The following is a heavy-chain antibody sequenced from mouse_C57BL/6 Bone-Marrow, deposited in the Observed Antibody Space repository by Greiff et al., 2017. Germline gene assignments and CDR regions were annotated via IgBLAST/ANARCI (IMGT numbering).Heavy chain of an antibody. CDR1: GFSLTSYG. Sequence: VQLQQLGPGLVQPSQSLSITCTVSGFSLTSYGVHWVRQPPGKGLEWLGVIWSGGSTDYNAAFITRLSIRKNNSKSQVFFNMNSLQADDTAIYYCAKTTVDDYFDYRGQGTTLTVAS. J-gene: IGHJ2*01. V-gene: IGHV2-4*01. CDR2: IWSGGST. CDR3: AKTTVDDYFDY. D-gene: IGHD1-1*01.